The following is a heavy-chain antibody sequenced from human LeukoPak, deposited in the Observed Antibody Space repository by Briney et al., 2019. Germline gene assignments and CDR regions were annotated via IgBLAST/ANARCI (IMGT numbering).Heavy chain of an antibody. CDR2: INAGNGNT. J-gene: IGHJ4*02. CDR1: GYTFTSYA. CDR3: AVGFEWLGLFDY. Sequence: ASVKVSCKASGYTFTSYAMHWVRQATGQRLEWMGWINAGNGNTKYSQKFQGRVTITRDTSASTAYMELSSLRSEDTAVYCCAVGFEWLGLFDYWGQGPLVTVSS. V-gene: IGHV1-3*01. D-gene: IGHD6-19*01.